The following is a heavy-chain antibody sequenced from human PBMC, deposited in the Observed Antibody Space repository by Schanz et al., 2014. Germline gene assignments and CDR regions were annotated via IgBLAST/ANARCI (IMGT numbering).Heavy chain of an antibody. CDR2: IWFDGSNK. CDR3: AKCIGWYGRCAFDI. V-gene: IGHV3-33*06. J-gene: IGHJ3*02. CDR1: GFTFSRSG. Sequence: QVQLVESGGGLVQPGRSLRLSCAASGFTFSRSGMHWVRQAPGKGLEWVAIIWFDGSNKYYADSVKGRFTISRDNSKNTLYLQMNSLIAEDTAVYYCAKCIGWYGRCAFDIWGQGTMVTVSS. D-gene: IGHD6-19*01.